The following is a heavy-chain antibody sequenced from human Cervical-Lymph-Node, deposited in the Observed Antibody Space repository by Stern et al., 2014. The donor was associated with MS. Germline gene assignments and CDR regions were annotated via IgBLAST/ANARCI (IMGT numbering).Heavy chain of an antibody. CDR2: ISSSGGT. CDR1: GGSTSSYY. J-gene: IGHJ4*02. D-gene: IGHD6-6*01. Sequence: VQLVESGPGLVKPSETLSLTCTVSGGSTSSYYWSWIRQPPGKGLEWIGYISSSGGTKYNPSLKSPVTISVDTSKNQFALTLSSVPAADAAVYYCARGYTTSSGRPDYWGQGTLVTVST. V-gene: IGHV4-59*08. CDR3: ARGYTTSSGRPDY.